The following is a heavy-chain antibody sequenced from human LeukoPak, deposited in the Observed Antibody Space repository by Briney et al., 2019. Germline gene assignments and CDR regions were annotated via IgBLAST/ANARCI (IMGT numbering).Heavy chain of an antibody. Sequence: PSETMSLSCTVSDVSVSRGPDYWNWIRQPPGKGLEWIGYIYYSGSTNYNPSLKSRVTLSVDTSKNQFSLKLSSVTAADTAVYYCAGASYYAFDIWGQGTMVTVSS. D-gene: IGHD2-8*01. CDR1: DVSVSRGPDY. J-gene: IGHJ3*02. CDR2: IYYSGST. V-gene: IGHV4-61*01. CDR3: AGASYYAFDI.